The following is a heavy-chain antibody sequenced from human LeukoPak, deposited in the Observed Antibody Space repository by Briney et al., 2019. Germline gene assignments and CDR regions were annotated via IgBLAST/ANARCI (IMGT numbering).Heavy chain of an antibody. CDR3: ARVNCSGGSCYHDY. J-gene: IGHJ4*02. D-gene: IGHD2-15*01. Sequence: GGSLRLYCAASGFTFSSYGMHWVRQAQGKGLEWVAVIWYDGSNKYYADSVKGRFTISRDNSKNTLYLQMNSLRAEDTAVYYCARVNCSGGSCYHDYWGQGTLVTVSS. CDR2: IWYDGSNK. CDR1: GFTFSSYG. V-gene: IGHV3-33*01.